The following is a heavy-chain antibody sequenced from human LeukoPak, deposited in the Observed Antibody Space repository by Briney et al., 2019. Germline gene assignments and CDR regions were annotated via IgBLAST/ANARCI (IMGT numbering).Heavy chain of an antibody. Sequence: GSLRLSCAASGFTFSSYGMHWFRQAPGKGLEWVAVISYDGSNKYYADSVKGRFTISRDNSKNTLYLQMNSLRAEDTAVYYCAKSEPVQLWLLDYWGQGTLVTVSS. CDR3: AKSEPVQLWLLDY. CDR1: GFTFSSYG. J-gene: IGHJ4*02. D-gene: IGHD5-18*01. V-gene: IGHV3-30*18. CDR2: ISYDGSNK.